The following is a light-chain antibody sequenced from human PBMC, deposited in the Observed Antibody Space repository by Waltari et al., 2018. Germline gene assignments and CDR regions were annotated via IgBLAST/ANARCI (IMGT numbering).Light chain of an antibody. CDR3: QQYNDWPPIT. J-gene: IGKJ5*01. Sequence: EIILTQSPATLSVSPGERATLSCRASQSVNRNLAWYQQKPGQAPRLLIYATSTRATGTPARVSGSGSGTEFTLTISSLQSEDFAVYYCQQYNDWPPITFGQGTRLEIK. CDR1: QSVNRN. CDR2: ATS. V-gene: IGKV3-15*01.